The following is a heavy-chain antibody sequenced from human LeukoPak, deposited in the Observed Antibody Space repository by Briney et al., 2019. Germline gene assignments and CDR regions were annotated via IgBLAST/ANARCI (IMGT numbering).Heavy chain of an antibody. CDR1: GFSVSSNY. V-gene: IGHV3-66*01. D-gene: IGHD7-27*01. CDR3: VRGLLGGFDP. J-gene: IGHJ5*02. CDR2: IFTGGST. Sequence: GGSLRLSCAASGFSVSSNYMSWVRQAPGTGLEWVSVIFTGGSTYYADSVKNRFTISRDNSKNTLYLQMDSLRAEDTAVYYCVRGLLGGFDPWGQGTLVTVSS.